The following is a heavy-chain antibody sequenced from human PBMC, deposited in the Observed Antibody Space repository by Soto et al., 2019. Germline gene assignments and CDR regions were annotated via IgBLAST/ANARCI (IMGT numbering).Heavy chain of an antibody. Sequence: QVQLVESGGGVVQPGRSLRLSCAASGFTFSSYAMHWVRQAPGKGLEWVAVISYDGSNKYYADSVKGRFTISRDNSKYTLYLPMNSLRAEETAVYYCARDAGSGSYYHYGRDVWGQGTTVTVSS. CDR2: ISYDGSNK. D-gene: IGHD3-10*01. J-gene: IGHJ6*02. V-gene: IGHV3-30-3*01. CDR3: ARDAGSGSYYHYGRDV. CDR1: GFTFSSYA.